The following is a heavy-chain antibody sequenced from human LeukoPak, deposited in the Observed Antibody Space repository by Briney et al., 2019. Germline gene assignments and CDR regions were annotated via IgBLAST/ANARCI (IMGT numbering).Heavy chain of an antibody. Sequence: GGSLRLSCAASGFTFSSYSMNWVRQAPGKGLEWVSSISSSSSYIYYADSVKGRFTISRDNAKNSLYLQMNSLRAEDTAVYYCARDWSQSGWLDYWGQGTLVTVSS. CDR2: ISSSSSYI. CDR3: ARDWSQSGWLDY. CDR1: GFTFSSYS. V-gene: IGHV3-21*01. J-gene: IGHJ4*02. D-gene: IGHD6-19*01.